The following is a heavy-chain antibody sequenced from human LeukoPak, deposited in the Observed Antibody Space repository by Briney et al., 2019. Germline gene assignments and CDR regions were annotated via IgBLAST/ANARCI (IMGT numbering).Heavy chain of an antibody. CDR1: GVSISSGTYY. Sequence: SETLSLTCTVSGVSISSGTYYWGWIRQPPRKGLEWIGSIHYSGTTYYNPSLKSRVTISIDTSKNQFSLRLRSVTAADTAVYYCARGTPYNPWGQGTLVTVSS. J-gene: IGHJ5*02. CDR3: ARGTPYNP. V-gene: IGHV4-39*07. D-gene: IGHD4-11*01. CDR2: IHYSGTT.